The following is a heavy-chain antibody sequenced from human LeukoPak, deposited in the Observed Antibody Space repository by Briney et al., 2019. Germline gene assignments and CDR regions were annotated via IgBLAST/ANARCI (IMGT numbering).Heavy chain of an antibody. CDR2: IYAGGIT. CDR3: ARDGGWPGYFDI. CDR1: GFAVSSNY. V-gene: IGHV3-53*01. D-gene: IGHD3-16*01. Sequence: GGSLRLSCAASGFAVSSNYMSWVRQAPGKGLEWVSVIYAGGITYYAGSVKGRFTISRDNSKNTLYLQVNRLRAEDTAVYYCARDGGWPGYFDIWGQGTMVTVSS. J-gene: IGHJ3*02.